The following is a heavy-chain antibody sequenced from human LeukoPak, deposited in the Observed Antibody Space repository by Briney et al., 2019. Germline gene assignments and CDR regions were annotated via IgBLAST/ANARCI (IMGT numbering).Heavy chain of an antibody. J-gene: IGHJ6*03. CDR3: AKGGVAVAGTPYYYYYMDV. Sequence: PGGSLRLSCAASGFTFSSYGMHWVRQAPRKGLERVAFIRYDGSNKYYADSVKGRFTISRDNSKNTLYLQMNSLRAEDTAVYYCAKGGVAVAGTPYYYYYMDVWGKGTTVTVSS. CDR1: GFTFSSYG. V-gene: IGHV3-30*02. D-gene: IGHD6-19*01. CDR2: IRYDGSNK.